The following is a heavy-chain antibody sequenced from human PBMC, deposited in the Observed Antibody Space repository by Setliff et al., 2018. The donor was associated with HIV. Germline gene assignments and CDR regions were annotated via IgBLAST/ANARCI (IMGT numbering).Heavy chain of an antibody. Sequence: GGSLRLSCAASGFTFSSYAMSWVRQAPGKGLEWVSFISSSSSYIFYTDSVNGRFTISRDNAKNSLYLQMNSLRAEDTAVYYCATYGYSSGWSWTNYYMDVWGKGTTVTVSS. CDR3: ATYGYSSGWSWTNYYMDV. V-gene: IGHV3-21*06. CDR2: ISSSSSYI. J-gene: IGHJ6*03. CDR1: GFTFSSYA. D-gene: IGHD6-19*01.